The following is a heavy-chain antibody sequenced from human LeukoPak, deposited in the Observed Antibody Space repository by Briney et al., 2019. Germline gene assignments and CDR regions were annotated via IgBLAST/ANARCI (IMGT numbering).Heavy chain of an antibody. J-gene: IGHJ4*02. Sequence: SETLSLTCAVYGGSFSGYYWSWIRQPPGKGLEWIGEINHSGSTNYNPSLKSQVTISVDTSKNQFSLKLSSVTAADTAVYYCAATIFGVVSDYWGQGTLVTVSS. CDR2: INHSGST. D-gene: IGHD3-3*01. CDR3: AATIFGVVSDY. V-gene: IGHV4-34*01. CDR1: GGSFSGYY.